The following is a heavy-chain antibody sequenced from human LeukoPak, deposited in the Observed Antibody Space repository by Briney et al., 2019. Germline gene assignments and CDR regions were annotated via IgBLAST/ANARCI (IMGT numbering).Heavy chain of an antibody. CDR3: ARQGIYCSGSTCYSGVANWFDP. V-gene: IGHV4-39*01. CDR1: GGSISDSSYF. D-gene: IGHD2-15*01. Sequence: SETLSLTCTVSGGSISDSSYFWGWIRQPPGKGLEWIGNIYYSGNTYYNPSPKSRVIISVDTSKNQFSLKLSSVTAADTAVYYCARQGIYCSGSTCYSGVANWFDPWGQGTLVTVSS. CDR2: IYYSGNT. J-gene: IGHJ5*02.